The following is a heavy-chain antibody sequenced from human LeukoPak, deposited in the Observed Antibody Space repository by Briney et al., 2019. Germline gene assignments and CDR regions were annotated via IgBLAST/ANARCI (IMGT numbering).Heavy chain of an antibody. CDR1: GFTFTNYA. D-gene: IGHD6-13*01. V-gene: IGHV3-30*14. CDR2: ISYDGTNK. J-gene: IGHJ4*02. CDR3: ARETGYSSSWYGS. Sequence: GGSLRLSCAAPGFTFTNYALHWVRQAPGKGLEGVAVISYDGTNKYYADSVKGRFTISRDNSKNTLYLQMNSLRAEDTAVYYCARETGYSSSWYGSWGQGTLVTVSS.